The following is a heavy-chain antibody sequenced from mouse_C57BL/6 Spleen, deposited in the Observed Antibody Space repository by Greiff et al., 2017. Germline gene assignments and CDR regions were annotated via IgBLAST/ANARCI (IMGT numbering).Heavy chain of an antibody. J-gene: IGHJ4*01. CDR3: ARGRTNWAYYYAMDY. Sequence: QVQLQQPGAELVRPGASVKMSCKASGYTFTSYNMHWVKQTPRQGLEWIGAIYPGNGDTSYNQKFKGKATLTVDKSSSTAYMQLSSLTSEDSAVYFCARGRTNWAYYYAMDYWGQGTSVTVSS. CDR1: GYTFTSYN. D-gene: IGHD4-1*01. V-gene: IGHV1-12*01. CDR2: IYPGNGDT.